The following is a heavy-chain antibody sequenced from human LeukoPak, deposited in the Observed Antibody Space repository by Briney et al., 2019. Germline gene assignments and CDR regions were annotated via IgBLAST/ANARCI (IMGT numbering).Heavy chain of an antibody. Sequence: SETLSLTCNVSGAFIATSSYYWGWIRQPPGKGLEWIGSVFYSGNTYYEPSLRGRVTISVDTSKNQFSLKLSSVTAADTAVYYCARDRRPRGWFDPWGQGTLVTVSS. V-gene: IGHV4-39*07. J-gene: IGHJ5*02. CDR3: ARDRRPRGWFDP. CDR1: GAFIATSSYY. D-gene: IGHD3-16*01. CDR2: VFYSGNT.